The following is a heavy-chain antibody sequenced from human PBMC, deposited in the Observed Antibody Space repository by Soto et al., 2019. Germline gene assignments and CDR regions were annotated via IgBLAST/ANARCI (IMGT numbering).Heavy chain of an antibody. CDR3: ARDFGSSWYYYGMDA. Sequence: QVQLVQSGAEVKKPGASVKVSCKASGYTFTGYYMHWVRQAPGQGLEWMGWINPNSGGTNYAQKFQGWVTMTRDTSISTAYMELSRVRSDDTAVYYCARDFGSSWYYYGMDAWGQGTTVTVSS. CDR2: INPNSGGT. V-gene: IGHV1-2*04. D-gene: IGHD6-13*01. J-gene: IGHJ6*02. CDR1: GYTFTGYY.